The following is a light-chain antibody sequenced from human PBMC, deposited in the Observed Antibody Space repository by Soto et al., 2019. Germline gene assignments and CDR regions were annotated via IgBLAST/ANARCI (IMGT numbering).Light chain of an antibody. J-gene: IGLJ7*01. CDR3: SSYTGSSTFVV. CDR1: SSDVGSYNL. Sequence: QSALTQPASVSGSPGQSITISCTGTSSDVGSYNLVSWYQQHPGKAPKLMIYEVTKRPSGVSNRFSGSKSGSTASLTISGLQAEDEAEYYCSSYTGSSTFVVFGGGTQLTVL. V-gene: IGLV2-23*02. CDR2: EVT.